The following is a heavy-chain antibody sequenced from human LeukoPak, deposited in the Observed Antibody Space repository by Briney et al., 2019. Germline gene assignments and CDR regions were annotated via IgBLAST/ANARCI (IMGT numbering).Heavy chain of an antibody. CDR1: GFSFSTSRMR. J-gene: IGHJ4*02. Sequence: SGPTLVNPTQTLTLTCTFSGFSFSTSRMRVTWIRQPPGKALEWLARIDWDDDKFYSTSLKTRLSISKDTSKNQVVLAMTNMDPVDTATYYCARIRVGATYFDYWGQGTLVTVSS. CDR3: ARIRVGATYFDY. V-gene: IGHV2-70*04. CDR2: IDWDDDK. D-gene: IGHD1-26*01.